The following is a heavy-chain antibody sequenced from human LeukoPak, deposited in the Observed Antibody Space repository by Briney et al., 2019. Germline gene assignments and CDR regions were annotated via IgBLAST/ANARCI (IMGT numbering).Heavy chain of an antibody. CDR1: GYTFTGYY. J-gene: IGHJ4*02. Sequence: ASVKVSCKASGYTFTGYYMYWVRQAPGQGLGWMGWINPNSGDTNYAQKFQDRVTMTTDTSISTAYMELSRLRSDDTAVYFCARDRGNHFDHWGQGTPVTVSS. CDR3: ARDRGNHFDH. CDR2: INPNSGDT. V-gene: IGHV1-2*02. D-gene: IGHD1-14*01.